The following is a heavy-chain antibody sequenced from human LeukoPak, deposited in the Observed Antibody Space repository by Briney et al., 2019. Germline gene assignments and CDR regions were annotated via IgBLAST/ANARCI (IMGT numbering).Heavy chain of an antibody. D-gene: IGHD3-10*01. CDR1: GYTFTSYY. J-gene: IGHJ6*03. CDR2: INPSGGST. Sequence: ASVKVSCKAFGYTFTSYYMHWVRQAPGQGLEWMGIINPSGGSTSYAQKFQGRVTMTRDTSTSTVYMELSSLRSEDTAVYYCARAGYYGSGNYYYYMDVWGKGTTVTISS. CDR3: ARAGYYGSGNYYYYMDV. V-gene: IGHV1-46*01.